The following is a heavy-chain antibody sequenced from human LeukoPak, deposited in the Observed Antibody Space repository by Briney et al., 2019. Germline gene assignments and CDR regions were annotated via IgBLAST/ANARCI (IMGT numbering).Heavy chain of an antibody. V-gene: IGHV3-30-3*01. CDR2: ISYDGSNK. D-gene: IGHD3-10*01. Sequence: GGSLRLSCTASGFTYGDYAMSWVRQAPGKGLEWVAVISYDGSNKYYADSVKGRFTISRDNSKNTLYLQMNSLRAEDTAVYYCARDSSEKLDYWGQGTLVTVSS. CDR3: ARDSSEKLDY. J-gene: IGHJ4*02. CDR1: GFTYGDYA.